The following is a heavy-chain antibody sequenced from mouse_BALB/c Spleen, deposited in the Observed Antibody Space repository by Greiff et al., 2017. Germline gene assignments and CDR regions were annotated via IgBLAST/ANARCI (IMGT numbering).Heavy chain of an antibody. D-gene: IGHD2-14*01. CDR3: ARDGDRYDRYYAMDY. V-gene: IGHV5-4*02. CDR2: ISDGGSYT. J-gene: IGHJ4*01. Sequence: DVKLVESGGGLVKPGGSLKLSCAASGFTFSDYYMYWVRQTPEKRLEWVATISDGGSYTYYPDSVKGRFTISRDNAKNNLYLQMSSLKSEDTAMYYCARDGDRYDRYYAMDYWGQGTSVTVSS. CDR1: GFTFSDYY.